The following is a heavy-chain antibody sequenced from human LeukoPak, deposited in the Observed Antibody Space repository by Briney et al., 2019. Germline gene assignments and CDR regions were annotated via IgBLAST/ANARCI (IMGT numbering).Heavy chain of an antibody. Sequence: GGSLRLSCAASGFTFSSCGMHWVRQAPGKGLEWVAVISYDGSNKYYADSVKGRFTISRDNSKNTLYLQMNSLRAEDTAVYYCAKDPYYDSSGYHYYFDYWGQGTLVTVSS. J-gene: IGHJ4*02. V-gene: IGHV3-30*18. CDR3: AKDPYYDSSGYHYYFDY. CDR1: GFTFSSCG. CDR2: ISYDGSNK. D-gene: IGHD3-22*01.